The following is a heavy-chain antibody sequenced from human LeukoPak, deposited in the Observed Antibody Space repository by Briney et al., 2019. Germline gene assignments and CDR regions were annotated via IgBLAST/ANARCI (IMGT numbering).Heavy chain of an antibody. J-gene: IGHJ5*02. CDR1: GGSISSGGYY. CDR3: ARRERELEYCSSTSCYGPWFDP. CDR2: IYYSGST. D-gene: IGHD2-2*01. V-gene: IGHV4-31*03. Sequence: PSQTLSLTCTVSGGSISSGGYYWSWIRQHPGKGLEWIGYIYYSGSTNYNPSLKSRVTISVDTSKNQFSLKLSSVTAADTAVYYCARRERELEYCSSTSCYGPWFDPWGQGTLVTVSS.